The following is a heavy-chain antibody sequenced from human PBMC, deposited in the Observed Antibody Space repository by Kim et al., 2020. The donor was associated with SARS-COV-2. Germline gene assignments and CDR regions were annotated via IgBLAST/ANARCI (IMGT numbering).Heavy chain of an antibody. J-gene: IGHJ6*02. V-gene: IGHV1-8*01. Sequence: ASVKVSCEASGYTFISNDINWVRQATGQGLEWMGWMNPNSGNTGYSQKFQGRVTMTRNTSINTAYLELSSLRFDDTAVYYCARPGHRMYGMDVWGQGTTITVSS. CDR1: GYTFISND. CDR3: ARPGHRMYGMDV. D-gene: IGHD2-15*01. CDR2: MNPNSGNT.